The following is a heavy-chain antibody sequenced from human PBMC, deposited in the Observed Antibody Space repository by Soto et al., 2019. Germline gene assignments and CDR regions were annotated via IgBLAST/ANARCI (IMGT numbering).Heavy chain of an antibody. CDR3: AREGLYDSSGYYPYYFDY. J-gene: IGHJ4*02. D-gene: IGHD3-22*01. V-gene: IGHV3-48*02. CDR2: ISSSGSII. Sequence: PGGSLRLSCAASGLAFSRYSMNWVRQAPGKGLEGIAYISSSGSIISYSDSVKGRFTISRDNDKDSLYLQMNSLREEDAAVYFCAREGLYDSSGYYPYYFDYWGRGTLVTVSS. CDR1: GLAFSRYS.